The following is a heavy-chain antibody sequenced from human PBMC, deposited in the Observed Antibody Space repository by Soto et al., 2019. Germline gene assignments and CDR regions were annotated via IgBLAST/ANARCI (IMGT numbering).Heavy chain of an antibody. CDR2: IGNEGGGI. V-gene: IGHV3-23*01. J-gene: IGHJ6*02. D-gene: IGHD4-17*01. CDR1: GFTFSSYA. CDR3: AKDQHGDYGGGRDV. Sequence: PGGSLRLSCSASGFTFSSYAVAWIRQAPGKGLEWASVIGNEGGGINYADSVKGRFTISRDNSKNTLYLQINSLRVEDTAIYYCAKDQHGDYGGGRDVWGQGITVTVSS.